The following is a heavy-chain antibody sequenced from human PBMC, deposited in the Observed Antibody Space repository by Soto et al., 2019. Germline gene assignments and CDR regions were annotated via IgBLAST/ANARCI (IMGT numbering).Heavy chain of an antibody. V-gene: IGHV4-30-4*01. Sequence: PSETLSLTCTVSGGSISSGDYYWSWIRQPPRKGLEWIGYIYYSGSTYYNPSLKSRVTISVDTSKNQFSLKLSSVTAADTAVYYCAREFIQQATVTTGYFDYWGQGTLVTVSS. J-gene: IGHJ4*02. CDR2: IYYSGST. D-gene: IGHD4-4*01. CDR1: GGSISSGDYY. CDR3: AREFIQQATVTTGYFDY.